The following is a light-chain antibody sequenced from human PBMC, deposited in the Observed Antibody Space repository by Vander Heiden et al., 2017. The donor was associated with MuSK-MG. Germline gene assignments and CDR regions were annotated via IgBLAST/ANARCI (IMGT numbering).Light chain of an antibody. CDR1: ASNIGNNY. CDR3: AAWDDIVTGVL. Sequence: QSVLAQPPSASGTPGQNVTLSCSASASNIGNNYVYWYQQLPGTAPKLLILRDSHRPSGVPDRFSGSRSGTSASLAISVLSSDDDASYSCAAWDDIVTGVLFGGGTKLTVV. V-gene: IGLV1-47*03. J-gene: IGLJ2*01. CDR2: RDS.